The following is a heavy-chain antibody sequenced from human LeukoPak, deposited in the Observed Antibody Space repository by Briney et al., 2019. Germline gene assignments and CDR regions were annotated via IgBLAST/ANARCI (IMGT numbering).Heavy chain of an antibody. CDR1: GYTFTSYG. D-gene: IGHD5-12*01. CDR2: SSAYNGNT. CDR3: ARDLRYSGYVRVYYYYGMDV. J-gene: IGHJ6*02. V-gene: IGHV1-18*01. Sequence: ASVKVSCKASGYTFTSYGISWVRQAPGQGLEWMGWSSAYNGNTNYAQKLQGRVTMTTDTSTSTAYMELRSLRSDDTAVYYCARDLRYSGYVRVYYYYGMDVWGQGTTVTLSS.